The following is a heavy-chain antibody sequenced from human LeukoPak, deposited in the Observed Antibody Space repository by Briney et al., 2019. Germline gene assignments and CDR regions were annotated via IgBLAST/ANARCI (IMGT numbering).Heavy chain of an antibody. CDR2: IIPIFGTA. J-gene: IGHJ4*02. CDR1: GGTFSSYA. D-gene: IGHD5-24*01. CDR3: ARGSRDGYILIFDY. V-gene: IGHV1-69*13. Sequence: GASVKVSCKASGGTFSSYAISWVRQAPGQGLEWMGGIIPIFGTANYAQKFQGRVTITADESTNTAYMELSSLRSEDTAVYYCARGSRDGYILIFDYWGQGTLVTVSS.